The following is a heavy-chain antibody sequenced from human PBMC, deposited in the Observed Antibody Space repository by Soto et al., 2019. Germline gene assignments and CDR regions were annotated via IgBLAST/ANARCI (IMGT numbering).Heavy chain of an antibody. J-gene: IGHJ3*02. D-gene: IGHD3-16*01. CDR1: GYYFSSYL. CDR3: ARHEGADSFDI. V-gene: IGHV5-51*01. Sequence: PGESLKISCKASGYYFSSYLIAWVRQMPGKGLEWMGIINPRDSAARYSPSFQGQVTISADKSVNTAYLQWSSLRASDTAMYFCARHEGADSFDIWGPGTMVTVS. CDR2: INPRDSAA.